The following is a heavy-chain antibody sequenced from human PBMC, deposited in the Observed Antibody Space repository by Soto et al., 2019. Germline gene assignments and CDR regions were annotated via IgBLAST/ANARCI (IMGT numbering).Heavy chain of an antibody. CDR3: ARVGFGELLAPGMDV. V-gene: IGHV4-30-4*01. J-gene: IGHJ6*02. CDR2: IYYSGST. CDR1: GGSISSGDYY. D-gene: IGHD3-10*01. Sequence: QVQLQESGPGLVKPSQTLSLTCTVSGGSISSGDYYWSWIRQPPGKGLEWIGYIYYSGSTYYNPSLKSRVNISVDTSKNQFALKLSSVTAADTAVYYCARVGFGELLAPGMDVWGQGTTVTVSS.